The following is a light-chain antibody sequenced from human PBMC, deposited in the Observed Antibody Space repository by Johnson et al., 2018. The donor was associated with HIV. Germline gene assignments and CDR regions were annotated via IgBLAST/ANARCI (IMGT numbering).Light chain of an antibody. V-gene: IGLV1-51*02. CDR3: GTWDSSLSADV. CDR2: ETN. CDR1: SSNVGNNY. Sequence: QSVLTQPPSVSSAPGQKVTISCSGSSSNVGNNYVSWYQQLQGAAPKLLIYETNKRPSGIPDRFSGSKSGTSATLGITGLQTGDEADYYCGTWDSSLSADVFGTGTKVTVL. J-gene: IGLJ1*01.